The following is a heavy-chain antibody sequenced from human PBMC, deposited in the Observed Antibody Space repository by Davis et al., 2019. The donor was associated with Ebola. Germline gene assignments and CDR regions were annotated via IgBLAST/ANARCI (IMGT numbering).Heavy chain of an antibody. J-gene: IGHJ4*02. CDR3: AKDMTPGMATTFDY. D-gene: IGHD5-24*01. Sequence: PGGSLRLSCAAFGFTFDDYGMSWVRQAPGKGLEWVSGINWNGGSTGYADSVKGRFTISRDNAKNSLYLQMNSLRTEDTALYYCAKDMTPGMATTFDYWGQGTLVTVSS. CDR2: INWNGGST. CDR1: GFTFDDYG. V-gene: IGHV3-20*04.